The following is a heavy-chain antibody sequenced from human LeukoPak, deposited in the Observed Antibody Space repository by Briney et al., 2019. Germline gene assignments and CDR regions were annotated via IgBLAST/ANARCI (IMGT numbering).Heavy chain of an antibody. Sequence: GGSLRRSCAASGFTFRSYGMHRVRQAPGKGMEGVAFIRYDGSNKYYADSVKGRFTISRDNSKNTLYLQMNSLRAEDTAVYYCAKDIGLQKVYYFDYWGQGTLVTVSS. CDR2: IRYDGSNK. J-gene: IGHJ4*02. V-gene: IGHV3-30*02. CDR3: AKDIGLQKVYYFDY. D-gene: IGHD4-11*01. CDR1: GFTFRSYG.